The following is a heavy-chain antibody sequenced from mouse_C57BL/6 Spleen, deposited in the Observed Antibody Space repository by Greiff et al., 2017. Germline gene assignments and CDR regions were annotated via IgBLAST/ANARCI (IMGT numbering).Heavy chain of an antibody. D-gene: IGHD2-3*01. CDR2: LDPEDGET. Sequence: VQLQQSGAELVKPGASVKLSCTASGFNIKDYYMHWVKQRTEQGLEWIGRLDPEDGETKYAPKFQGKATITAEPSSNTAYQQLSNLTSEDTAVYYCAREWLLRAWFADWGQGTLVTVSA. CDR1: GFNIKDYY. CDR3: AREWLLRAWFAD. J-gene: IGHJ3*01. V-gene: IGHV14-2*01.